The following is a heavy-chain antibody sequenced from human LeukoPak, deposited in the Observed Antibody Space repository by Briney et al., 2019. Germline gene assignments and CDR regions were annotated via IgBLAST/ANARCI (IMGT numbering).Heavy chain of an antibody. Sequence: VASVKVSCKASVGTFSSYAISWVRQAPGQGLEWMGRIIPILGIANYAQKFQGRVTITADKSTSTAYMELSSLGSEDTAVYYCARESGVGNYDSSGSNDYWGQGTLVTVSS. CDR2: IIPILGIA. CDR1: VGTFSSYA. J-gene: IGHJ4*02. V-gene: IGHV1-69*04. D-gene: IGHD3-22*01. CDR3: ARESGVGNYDSSGSNDY.